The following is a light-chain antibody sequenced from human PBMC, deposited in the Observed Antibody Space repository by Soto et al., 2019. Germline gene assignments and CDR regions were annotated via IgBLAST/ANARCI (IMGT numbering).Light chain of an antibody. Sequence: DMVITQTPLSSPVTLAQPVSISSRSSQMPVHSNGKTYLKWLYQRPVQPPRLVIYKIAERFSGVPDRFSGRGGGTDFTLRISMVEAEDVGVYYCLQGTHFPWTVGEGTKVEVK. CDR1: QMPVHSNGKTY. J-gene: IGKJ1*01. CDR2: KIA. CDR3: LQGTHFPWT. V-gene: IGKV2-24*01.